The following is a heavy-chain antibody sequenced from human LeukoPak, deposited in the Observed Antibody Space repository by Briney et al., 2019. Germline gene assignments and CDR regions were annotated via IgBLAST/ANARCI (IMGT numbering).Heavy chain of an antibody. V-gene: IGHV3-53*01. CDR3: ARRVVGATSVDYFDY. J-gene: IGHJ4*02. Sequence: GGSLRLSCVVSGFTVSNNYMSWVRQAPGKGLEWVSVIYSGGTTYYADSVKGRFTISRDNSKNTLSLQMNSLRAEDTAVYYCARRVVGATSVDYFDYWGQGTLVTVSS. CDR1: GFTVSNNY. CDR2: IYSGGTT. D-gene: IGHD1-26*01.